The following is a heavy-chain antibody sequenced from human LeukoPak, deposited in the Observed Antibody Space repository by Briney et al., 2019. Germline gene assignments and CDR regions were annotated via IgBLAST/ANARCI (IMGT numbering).Heavy chain of an antibody. CDR2: ISDNGVNT. CDR3: AKVRWIAVTTTFDC. CDR1: GFAFSSYA. V-gene: IGHV3-23*01. D-gene: IGHD4-17*01. J-gene: IGHJ5*01. Sequence: GGSLRLSCAASGFAFSSYAMSWVRQAPGKGPEWVSTISDNGVNTYYADSVKGRFTISRDNSKSTLYLQMNSLRAEDAAVYYCAKVRWIAVTTTFDCWGQGTLVTVSS.